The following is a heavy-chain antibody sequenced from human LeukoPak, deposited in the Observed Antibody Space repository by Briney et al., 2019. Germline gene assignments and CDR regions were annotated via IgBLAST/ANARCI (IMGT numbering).Heavy chain of an antibody. Sequence: GGSLRLSCAASGFTFDDYAMRWVRQAPGKGLEWVSGISWNSGSIGYADSVKGRFTISRDNAKNSLYLQMNSLRAEDTALYYCAKDIGSGITMVRAPFDYWGQGTLVTVSS. V-gene: IGHV3-9*01. CDR3: AKDIGSGITMVRAPFDY. CDR1: GFTFDDYA. CDR2: ISWNSGSI. D-gene: IGHD3-10*01. J-gene: IGHJ4*02.